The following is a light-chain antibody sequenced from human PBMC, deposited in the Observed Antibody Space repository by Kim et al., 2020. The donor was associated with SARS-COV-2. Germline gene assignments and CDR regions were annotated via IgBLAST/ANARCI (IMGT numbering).Light chain of an antibody. J-gene: IGLJ1*01. CDR2: DVT. CDR1: SSDIGGYNY. V-gene: IGLV2-14*03. Sequence: QSALTQPASVSASPGQSITISCTGTSSDIGGYNYVSWYQQYPGKAPKLMIYDVTNRPSGVSDRFSGAKSRNTASLTISGLQAEDEADYYCSSYTTSTTYVFGTGTKVNVL. CDR3: SSYTTSTTYV.